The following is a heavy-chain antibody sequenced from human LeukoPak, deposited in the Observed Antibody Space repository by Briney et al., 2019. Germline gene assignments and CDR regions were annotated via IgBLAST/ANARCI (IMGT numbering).Heavy chain of an antibody. CDR2: IIRSGGVT. CDR1: GFAFRSYA. V-gene: IGHV3-23*01. CDR3: AKNAGYSYGLYYFDY. Sequence: GGSLRLSCAASGFAFRSYAMSWVRQAPGKGLEWVSSIIRSGGVTYYADSAKGRFTISRDNSKNTVYLQMDSLRGEDSAVYYCAKNAGYSYGLYYFDYWGQGTLVTVSS. D-gene: IGHD5-18*01. J-gene: IGHJ4*02.